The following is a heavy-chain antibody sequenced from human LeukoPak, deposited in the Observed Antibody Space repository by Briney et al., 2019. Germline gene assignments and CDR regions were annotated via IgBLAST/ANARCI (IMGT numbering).Heavy chain of an antibody. J-gene: IGHJ6*02. Sequence: PGGSLRLSCAASGFTFSGYAMHWVRQAPGKGLEWVAVISYDGSNKYYADSVKGRFTISRDNSKNTLYLQMNSLRAEDTAVYYCARDYSSGWSENGMDVWGQGTTVTVSS. CDR1: GFTFSGYA. V-gene: IGHV3-30*04. CDR3: ARDYSSGWSENGMDV. D-gene: IGHD6-19*01. CDR2: ISYDGSNK.